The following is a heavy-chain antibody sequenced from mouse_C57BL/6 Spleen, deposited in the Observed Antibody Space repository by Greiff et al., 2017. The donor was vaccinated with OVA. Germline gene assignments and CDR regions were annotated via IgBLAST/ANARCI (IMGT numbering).Heavy chain of an antibody. D-gene: IGHD1-1*01. V-gene: IGHV8-8*01. CDR2: IWWDDDK. CDR3: ARPHYYGSPSYYYAMDY. Sequence: QVTLKESGPGILQPSQTLSLTCSFSGFSLSTFGMGVGWIRQPSGKGLEWLAHIWWDDDKYYNPALKSRLTISKDTSKNQVFLKIANVDTADTATYYCARPHYYGSPSYYYAMDYWGQGTSVTVSS. J-gene: IGHJ4*01. CDR1: GFSLSTFGMG.